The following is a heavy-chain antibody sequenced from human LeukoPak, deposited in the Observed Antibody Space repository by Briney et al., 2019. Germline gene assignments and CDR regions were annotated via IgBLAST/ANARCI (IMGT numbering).Heavy chain of an antibody. CDR2: INHSGST. J-gene: IGHJ1*01. D-gene: IGHD2-2*01. V-gene: IGHV4-34*01. Sequence: SETLSLTCAVYGGSFSGYYWSWIRQPPGKGLEWIGEINHSGSTNYNPSLKSRVTISVDTSKNQFSLKLSSVTAADTAVYYCARSLGVVVPAAILDWGQGTLVTVSS. CDR3: ARSLGVVVPAAILD. CDR1: GGSFSGYY.